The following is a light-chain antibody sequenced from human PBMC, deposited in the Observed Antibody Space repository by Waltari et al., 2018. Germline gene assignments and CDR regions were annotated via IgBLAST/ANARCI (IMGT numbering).Light chain of an antibody. CDR2: KSS. CDR3: QQYRTFHWT. CDR1: ENINNW. Sequence: DIQMTQSPSTLSASVGDRVTITCRASENINNWLSWYQQKPGKAPSLLIYKSSSLQTGVPERFSCSGSGTEFTLTINSLQLDDSATYHCQQYRTFHWTFGQGTKVEIK. V-gene: IGKV1-5*03. J-gene: IGKJ1*01.